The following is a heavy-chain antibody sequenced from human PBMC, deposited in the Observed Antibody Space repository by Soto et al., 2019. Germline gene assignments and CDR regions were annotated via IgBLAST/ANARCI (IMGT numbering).Heavy chain of an antibody. D-gene: IGHD3-10*01. V-gene: IGHV6-1*01. CDR3: ARDVPIVRGVVYYYYYGMDV. CDR2: TYYRSKWYN. Sequence: QVQLQQSGPGLVKPSQTLSLTCAISGDTVSSNSAAWNWIRQSPCRGLEWLGRTYYRSKWYNDSAVSVKSLITINPDTAKNQFSLQLNSVPPEDTAVYYCARDVPIVRGVVYYYYYGMDVWGHGTTVTVSS. CDR1: GDTVSSNSAA. J-gene: IGHJ6*02.